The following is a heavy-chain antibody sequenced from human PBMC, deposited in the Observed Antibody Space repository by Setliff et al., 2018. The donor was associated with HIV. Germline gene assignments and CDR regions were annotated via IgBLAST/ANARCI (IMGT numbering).Heavy chain of an antibody. D-gene: IGHD3-3*01. CDR1: GFTVSSNY. J-gene: IGHJ4*02. CDR2: IYTDGGT. V-gene: IGHV3-66*02. CDR3: AREGTTIFGVVIMGGFDY. Sequence: GGSLRLSCAASGFTVSSNYMTWVRQAPGKGLECVSVIYTDGGTYYADSVKGRFTISRDNSKNTVYLQMNSLRAEDTAVYYCAREGTTIFGVVIMGGFDYWGQGTLVTVSS.